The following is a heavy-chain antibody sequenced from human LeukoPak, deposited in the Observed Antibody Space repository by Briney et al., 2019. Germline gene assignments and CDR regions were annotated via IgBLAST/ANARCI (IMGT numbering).Heavy chain of an antibody. D-gene: IGHD2-21*02. J-gene: IGHJ4*02. CDR3: ARELPREVTLDY. V-gene: IGHV3-74*01. CDR2: ISSDGSRA. CDR1: GFTPSSYE. Sequence: PGGSQRLSCAASGFTPSSYEMHWVRQAPGKGLVWVSRISSDGSRAGYADSVKGRFTISRDNAKNTLYLQMNSLRAEDTAIYYCARELPREVTLDYWGQGTLVTVSS.